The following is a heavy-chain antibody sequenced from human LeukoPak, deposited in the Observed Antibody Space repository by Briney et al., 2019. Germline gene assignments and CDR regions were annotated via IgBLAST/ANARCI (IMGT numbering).Heavy chain of an antibody. CDR1: GYTFTGYY. J-gene: IGHJ5*02. Sequence: ASVKVSCKTSGYTFTGYYMHWLRQAPGQGLEWMGRINPNSGGTYYAQKFQGRVTMTRDTSISTSYMELTSLISDDTAVYYCAGGVLQGGGNWFAPWAQGTLVTVSS. CDR2: INPNSGGT. D-gene: IGHD3-16*01. V-gene: IGHV1-2*06. CDR3: AGGVLQGGGNWFAP.